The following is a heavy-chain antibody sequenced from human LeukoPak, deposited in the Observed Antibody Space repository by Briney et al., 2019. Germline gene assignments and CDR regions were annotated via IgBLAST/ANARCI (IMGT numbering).Heavy chain of an antibody. V-gene: IGHV4-59*12. J-gene: IGHJ4*02. CDR3: ARDRGGYTYSHDY. D-gene: IGHD5-18*01. Sequence: MASETLSLTRTVSGGSISSYYWSWIRQPPGKGVEWIGSIYHSGSTYYNPSLKSRVTISVDTSKNQFSLKLSFVTAADTAVYYCARDRGGYTYSHDYWGQGTLVTVSS. CDR1: GGSISSYY. CDR2: IYHSGST.